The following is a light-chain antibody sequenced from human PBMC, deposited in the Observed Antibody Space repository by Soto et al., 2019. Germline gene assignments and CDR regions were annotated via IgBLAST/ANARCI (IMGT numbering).Light chain of an antibody. CDR1: QSVSSY. CDR3: QQRLT. J-gene: IGKJ1*01. CDR2: DAS. Sequence: EIVLTQSPATLSLSPGERATLSCRASQSVSSYLAWYQQKPGQAPRLLIYDASNRATGIPARFSGSGSGTDFTLTISSLEPEDFAVYYCQQRLTFGKGTRV. V-gene: IGKV3-11*01.